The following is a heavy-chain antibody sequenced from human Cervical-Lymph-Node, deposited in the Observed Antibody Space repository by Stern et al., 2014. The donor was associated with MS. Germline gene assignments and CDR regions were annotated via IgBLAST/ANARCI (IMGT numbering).Heavy chain of an antibody. D-gene: IGHD1-26*01. J-gene: IGHJ3*02. Sequence: QVQLVQSGGGVVQPGRSLRLSCAASGFTFSSYGMHWVRQAPGKGLEWVAVIWYDGSNKYYADSVKGRFTISRDNSKNTLYLQMNSLRAEDTAVYYCARDREIGDAFDIWGQGTMVTVSS. CDR3: ARDREIGDAFDI. CDR1: GFTFSSYG. V-gene: IGHV3-33*01. CDR2: IWYDGSNK.